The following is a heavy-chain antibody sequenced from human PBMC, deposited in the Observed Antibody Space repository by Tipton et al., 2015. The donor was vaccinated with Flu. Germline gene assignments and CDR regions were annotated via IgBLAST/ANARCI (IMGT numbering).Heavy chain of an antibody. CDR1: GYSISSGYY. D-gene: IGHD5-12*01. CDR3: ARDLRGYSGYTGGDAFDM. CDR2: ISASGTT. J-gene: IGHJ3*02. V-gene: IGHV4-61*02. Sequence: SLRLSCTVSGYSISSGYYWSWLRQPAGKGLEWIGRISASGTTNYNASLESRVPMSRDTSKNRFSLRLSSATAADTAVYYCARDLRGYSGYTGGDAFDMWGPGILVTVSS.